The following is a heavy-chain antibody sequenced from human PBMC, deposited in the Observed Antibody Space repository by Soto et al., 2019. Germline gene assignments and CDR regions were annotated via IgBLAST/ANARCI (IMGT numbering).Heavy chain of an antibody. Sequence: QVQLVQSGAEVKKPGASVKVSCKASGYTFTSYYMHWVRQAPGQGIEWMGLINPSGGSTSHAQKFQGRVTMTRYTSTSTVYMELSSLRSEDTAVDYWAREGVVRWLHTGPSLWFDPWGQGTLVTVSS. CDR3: AREGVVRWLHTGPSLWFDP. D-gene: IGHD3-3*01. CDR1: GYTFTSYY. V-gene: IGHV1-46*03. J-gene: IGHJ5*02. CDR2: INPSGGST.